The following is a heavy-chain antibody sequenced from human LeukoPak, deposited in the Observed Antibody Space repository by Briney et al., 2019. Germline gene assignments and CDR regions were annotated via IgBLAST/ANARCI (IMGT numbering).Heavy chain of an antibody. D-gene: IGHD2-2*01. CDR2: ISSSSTYI. Sequence: GGSLRLSCAASGFTFTSYYINWVRQAPGKGLEWVSSISSSSTYIYYADSVKGRFTISRDNAKNSLYLQMNSLRAEDTAVYYCARNLPAADYWGQGTLVTVSS. J-gene: IGHJ4*02. CDR3: ARNLPAADY. V-gene: IGHV3-21*01. CDR1: GFTFTSYY.